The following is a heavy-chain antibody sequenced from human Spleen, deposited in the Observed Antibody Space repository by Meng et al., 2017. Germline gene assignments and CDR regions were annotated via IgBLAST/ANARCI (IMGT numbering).Heavy chain of an antibody. CDR3: ARGPTTVAHDFDY. J-gene: IGHJ4*02. CDR2: INHRGNT. D-gene: IGHD4-11*01. Sequence: QGQLQQWGPGLLKPSETLSLPCVVSGGSFSDYYWSWTRQPPGKGLEWIGEINHRGNTNYNSFLESRVTISVDTSQNSLSLKLSSVTAADSAVYYCARGPTTVAHDFDYWGQGTLVTVSS. CDR1: GGSFSDYY. V-gene: IGHV4-34*01.